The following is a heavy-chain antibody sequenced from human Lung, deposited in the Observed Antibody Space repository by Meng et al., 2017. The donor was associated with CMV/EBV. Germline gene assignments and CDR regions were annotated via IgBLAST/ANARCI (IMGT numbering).Heavy chain of an antibody. CDR3: AREGGSTADWVDP. CDR2: INPNSGGT. J-gene: IGHJ5*02. V-gene: IGHV1-2*02. CDR1: GYTFTGYY. D-gene: IGHD2-2*01. Sequence: KASGYTFTGYYMHWVRQAPGQGLEWMGWINPNSGGTNYAQKFQGRVTMTRDTSISTAYMELSRLRSDDTAVYYCAREGGSTADWVDPWGQGTLVTVSS.